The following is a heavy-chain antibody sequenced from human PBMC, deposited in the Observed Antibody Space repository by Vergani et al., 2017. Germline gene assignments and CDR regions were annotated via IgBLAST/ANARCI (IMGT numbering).Heavy chain of an antibody. J-gene: IGHJ4*02. CDR1: GGSVSSGTYY. D-gene: IGHD2-15*01. CDR2: IYYSGST. CDR3: ARDRGVASGYFDY. V-gene: IGHV4-61*01. Sequence: QVQLQESGPGLVKPSETLSLTCTGSGGSVSSGTYYWIWVRQPPGKGLEWIGHIYYSGSTNYNPSLKSRVTISVDTSKNQVSLKVSSVTAADTAVYYCARDRGVASGYFDYWGQGTLVTVSS.